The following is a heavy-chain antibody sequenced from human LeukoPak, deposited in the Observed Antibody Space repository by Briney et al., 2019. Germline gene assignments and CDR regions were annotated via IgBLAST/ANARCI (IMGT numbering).Heavy chain of an antibody. CDR1: GGTFSSYA. Sequence: SVTVSCMASGGTFSSYAISWVRQAPGQGLEWMGGIIPIFGTANYAQQLQGRVAITKDESTRTAYMELNRLRCEGTAVYYCARERDCSSTSCYPTYYYYYYMDVWGKGTTVTVSS. CDR3: ARERDCSSTSCYPTYYYYYYMDV. D-gene: IGHD2-2*01. V-gene: IGHV1-69*05. CDR2: IIPIFGTA. J-gene: IGHJ6*03.